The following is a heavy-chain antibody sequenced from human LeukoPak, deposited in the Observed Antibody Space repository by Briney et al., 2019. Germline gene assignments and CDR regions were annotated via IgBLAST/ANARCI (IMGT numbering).Heavy chain of an antibody. D-gene: IGHD3-22*01. Sequence: GGSLRLSCAASGFTFSSYAMSWVRQAPGKGLEWVSAISGSGGSTYYADSVKGRFTISRDNSKNTLYLQMNSLRAEDTAVYYCAKDAYYDSSGYYLGLDYWGQGTLVTVSS. CDR3: AKDAYYDSSGYYLGLDY. CDR2: ISGSGGST. V-gene: IGHV3-23*01. CDR1: GFTFSSYA. J-gene: IGHJ4*02.